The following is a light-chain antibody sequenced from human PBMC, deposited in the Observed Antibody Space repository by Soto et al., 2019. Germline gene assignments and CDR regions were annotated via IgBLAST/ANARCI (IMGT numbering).Light chain of an antibody. Sequence: EIVLTQSPATLSLSPGERATLSCRASQSVSSYLAWYQQKPGQAPRLLIYDASNRATGIPARFRGSGSGTDFTLTISNLEPEDFAVYDCQQRSNWPLTFGGGTKVEIK. V-gene: IGKV3-11*01. CDR2: DAS. CDR1: QSVSSY. CDR3: QQRSNWPLT. J-gene: IGKJ4*01.